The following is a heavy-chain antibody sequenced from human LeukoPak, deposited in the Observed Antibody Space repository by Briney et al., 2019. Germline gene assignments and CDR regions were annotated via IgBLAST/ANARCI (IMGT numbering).Heavy chain of an antibody. CDR3: ARDGKYSSSWPYYYYYMDV. J-gene: IGHJ6*03. CDR2: INPNSGGT. V-gene: IGHV1-2*02. CDR1: GYTFTAYY. Sequence: ASVNVSCKASGYTFTAYYLHWVRQAPGQGLEWMGWINPNSGGTSYAQKFQGRVTMTRDTSISTAYMELSRLRSDDTAVYYCARDGKYSSSWPYYYYYMDVWGRGTTVTISS. D-gene: IGHD6-13*01.